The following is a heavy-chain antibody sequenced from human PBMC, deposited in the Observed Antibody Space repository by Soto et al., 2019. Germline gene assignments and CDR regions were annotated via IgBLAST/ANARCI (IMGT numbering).Heavy chain of an antibody. CDR1: GGSISSGGYS. D-gene: IGHD6-19*01. CDR3: ARAAGLGAVAVDY. Sequence: QLQLQESGSGLVKPSQTLSLTCAVSGGSISSGGYSWSWIRQPAGMGLEWIGYIYHSGSTYYNPSLKSRVTISVDRSKNQFSLKLSSVTAADTAVYYCARAAGLGAVAVDYWGQGTLVTVSS. CDR2: IYHSGST. J-gene: IGHJ4*02. V-gene: IGHV4-30-2*01.